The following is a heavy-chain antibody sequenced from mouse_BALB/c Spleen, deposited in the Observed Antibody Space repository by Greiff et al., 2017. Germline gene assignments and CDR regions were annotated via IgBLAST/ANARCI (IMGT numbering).Heavy chain of an antibody. D-gene: IGHD3-3*01. CDR1: GFTFSSYG. J-gene: IGHJ4*01. CDR3: ARGLSHGMDY. V-gene: IGHV5-6*01. Sequence: EVQLVESGGDLVKPGGSLKLSCAASGFTFSSYGMSWVRQTPDKRLEWVATISSGGSYTYYPDSVKGRFTISRDNAKNTLYLQMSSLKSEDTAMYYCARGLSHGMDYWGQGTSVTVSS. CDR2: ISSGGSYT.